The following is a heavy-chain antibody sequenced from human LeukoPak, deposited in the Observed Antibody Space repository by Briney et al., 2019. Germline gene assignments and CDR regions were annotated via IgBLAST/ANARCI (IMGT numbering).Heavy chain of an antibody. CDR1: GFTFSSYS. V-gene: IGHV3-21*01. CDR3: ASAGEWELRIDY. J-gene: IGHJ4*02. Sequence: GGSPRLSCAASGFTFSSYSMNWVRQAPGKGLEWVSPISSSNSYIYYADSAKGRFTISRDNAKNSLYLQMNSLRAEDTAVYYCASAGEWELRIDYWGQGTLVTVSS. D-gene: IGHD1-26*01. CDR2: ISSSNSYI.